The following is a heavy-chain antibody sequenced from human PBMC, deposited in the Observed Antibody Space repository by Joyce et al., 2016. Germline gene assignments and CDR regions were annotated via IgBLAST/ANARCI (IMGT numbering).Heavy chain of an antibody. CDR1: RFTFNTYS. J-gene: IGHJ6*03. CDR2: ISRSSNTI. Sequence: EVQLVESGGGLVQPGGSLRLSCAASRFTFNTYSMNWVRQAPGKGLEWVSYISRSSNTIYYVDSVKGRFTISRDNAKNSLYLQMNSLRAEDTAVYFCARATSYYFYYYMDVWGKGTTVTVSS. CDR3: ARATSYYFYYYMDV. V-gene: IGHV3-48*01.